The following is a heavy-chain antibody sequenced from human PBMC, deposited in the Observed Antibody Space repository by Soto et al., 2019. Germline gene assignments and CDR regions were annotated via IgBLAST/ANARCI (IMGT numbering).Heavy chain of an antibody. CDR1: GFNFSTYW. J-gene: IGHJ4*02. CDR2: IKQDGSEK. CDR3: ARNRYSDY. D-gene: IGHD3-16*02. Sequence: GGSLRLSCAASGFNFSTYWMTWVRQAPGKGLEWVANIKQDGSEKYYADSVKGRFTISRDNAKNSMYLQMNSLRAEDTALYYCARNRYSDYWGQGTLVTVSS. V-gene: IGHV3-7*01.